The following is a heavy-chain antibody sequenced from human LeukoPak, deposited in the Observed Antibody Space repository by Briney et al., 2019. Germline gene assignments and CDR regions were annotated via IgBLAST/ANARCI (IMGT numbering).Heavy chain of an antibody. CDR2: IKQDGSEK. CDR3: ARDGSNWGGYDLNYYYYCYMDV. Sequence: AGGSLRLSCAASGFTFSSYWMSWVRQAPGKGLEWVANIKQDGSEKYYVDSVKGRFTISRDNAKNSLYLQMNSLRAEDTAVYYCARDGSNWGGYDLNYYYYCYMDVWGKGTTVTVSS. CDR1: GFTFSSYW. V-gene: IGHV3-7*01. J-gene: IGHJ6*03. D-gene: IGHD5-12*01.